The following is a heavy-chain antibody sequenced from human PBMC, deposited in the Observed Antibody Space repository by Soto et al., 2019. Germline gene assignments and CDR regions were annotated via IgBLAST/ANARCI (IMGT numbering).Heavy chain of an antibody. CDR3: ASWDYDVLTGYSYDD. Sequence: QVQLVQSGAEVKKPGSSVKVSCKASGGTFRNYAFSWVRQAPGQGLEWMGEVIPMIGRTNYAQKFQGRLTLTADASRSTAYMELRSLRSDDTAVYYCASWDYDVLTGYSYDDWGQGTLVTVSS. CDR1: GGTFRNYA. D-gene: IGHD3-9*01. CDR2: VIPMIGRT. V-gene: IGHV1-69*01. J-gene: IGHJ4*02.